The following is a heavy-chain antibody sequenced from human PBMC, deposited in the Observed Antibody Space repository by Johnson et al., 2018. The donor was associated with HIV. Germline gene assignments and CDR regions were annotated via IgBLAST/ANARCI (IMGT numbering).Heavy chain of an antibody. Sequence: VQLVESGGGLVQPGGSLRLSCAASGFTVSSNYMSWVRQAPGKGLEWVSVIYSGGNTYYTDSVQGRFTISRDNSKNTLYLQMNSLRAGDTAVYYCARGGSRTTIFGVDINLGGFDIWGQGTRVTVSS. CDR1: GFTVSSNY. CDR3: ARGGSRTTIFGVDINLGGFDI. D-gene: IGHD3-3*01. CDR2: IYSGGNT. V-gene: IGHV3-66*01. J-gene: IGHJ3*02.